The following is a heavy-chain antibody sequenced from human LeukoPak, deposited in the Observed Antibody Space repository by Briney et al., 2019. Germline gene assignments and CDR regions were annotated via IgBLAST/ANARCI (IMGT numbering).Heavy chain of an antibody. J-gene: IGHJ6*03. Sequence: ASVKVSCKASGYTFTSYYMHWVRQAPGQGLEWMGIINPSGGSTSYAQKFQGRVTMTRDMSTSTVYMELSSLRSEDTAVYYCAREYSSSFFHYYYMDVWGKGTTVTVSS. V-gene: IGHV1-46*01. CDR2: INPSGGST. CDR3: AREYSSSFFHYYYMDV. CDR1: GYTFTSYY. D-gene: IGHD6-6*01.